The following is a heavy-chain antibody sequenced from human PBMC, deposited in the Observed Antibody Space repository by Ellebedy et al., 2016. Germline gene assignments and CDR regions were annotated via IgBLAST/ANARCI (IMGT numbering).Heavy chain of an antibody. CDR3: ARERSDAFDI. Sequence: GGSLRLSXAASGFTVSSNYMSWVRQAPGKGLEWVSVIYSGGSTYYADSVKGRFTISRDNSKNTLYLQMNSLRAEDTAVYYCARERSDAFDIWGQGTMVTVSS. CDR2: IYSGGST. CDR1: GFTVSSNY. V-gene: IGHV3-53*01. J-gene: IGHJ3*02.